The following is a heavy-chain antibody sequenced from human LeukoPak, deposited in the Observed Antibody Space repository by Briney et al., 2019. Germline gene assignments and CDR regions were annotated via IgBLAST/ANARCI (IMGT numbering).Heavy chain of an antibody. D-gene: IGHD3-22*01. V-gene: IGHV3-23*01. Sequence: GGSLRLSCAASGFTFSSYAMSWVRQAPGKGLEWVSAISGSGGSTYYADSVKGRFTISRDNSKNTLYLQMNSLRAEDTAVYYCADDYYDSRGQYFQHWGQGTLVTVSS. CDR3: ADDYYDSRGQYFQH. CDR2: ISGSGGST. CDR1: GFTFSSYA. J-gene: IGHJ1*01.